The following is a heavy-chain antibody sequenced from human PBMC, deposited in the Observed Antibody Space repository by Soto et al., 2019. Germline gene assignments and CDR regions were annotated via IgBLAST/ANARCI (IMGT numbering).Heavy chain of an antibody. CDR1: GFTFSSYS. CDR2: ISSSSSYI. D-gene: IGHD2-15*01. CDR3: AKGGKDFRYYYYYGMDV. Sequence: GGSLRLSCAASGFTFSSYSMNWVRQAPGKGLEWVSSISSSSSYIYYADSVKGRFTISRDNSKNTLYLQMNSLRAEDTAVYYCAKGGKDFRYYYYYGMDVWGQGTTVTVSS. J-gene: IGHJ6*02. V-gene: IGHV3-21*04.